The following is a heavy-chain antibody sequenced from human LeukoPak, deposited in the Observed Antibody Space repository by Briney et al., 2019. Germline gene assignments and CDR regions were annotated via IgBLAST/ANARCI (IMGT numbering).Heavy chain of an antibody. CDR3: ARRYCSSTSCTLDY. CDR2: ISGSGGAI. CDR1: GFTFTTYE. Sequence: PGGSLRLSCATSGFTFTTYEMNWARQAPGKGLEWVSHISGSGGAIYYVDSVKGRFTISRDNAKNSLYLQMSSLRVEDTAVYYCARRYCSSTSCTLDYWGQGTLVTVSS. V-gene: IGHV3-48*03. D-gene: IGHD2-2*01. J-gene: IGHJ4*02.